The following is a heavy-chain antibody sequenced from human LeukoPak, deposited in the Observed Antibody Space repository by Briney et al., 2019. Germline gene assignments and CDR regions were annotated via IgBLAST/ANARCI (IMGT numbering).Heavy chain of an antibody. CDR2: IYYSGST. CDR3: ASHSRYSSGYDY. D-gene: IGHD6-19*01. CDR1: GGSISSSSYY. Sequence: SETLSLTCTVSGGSISSSSYYWGWIRQPPGKGLEWIGSIYYSGSTYYNPPLKSRVTISVDTSKNQFSLKLSSVTAADTAVYYCASHSRYSSGYDYWGQGTLVTVSS. V-gene: IGHV4-39*01. J-gene: IGHJ4*02.